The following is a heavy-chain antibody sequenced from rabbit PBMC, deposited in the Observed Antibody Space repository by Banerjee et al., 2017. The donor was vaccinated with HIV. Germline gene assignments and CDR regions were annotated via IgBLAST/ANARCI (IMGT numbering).Heavy chain of an antibody. CDR2: IDGGTTGET. CDR1: GFDLSSYYY. V-gene: IGHV1S45*01. Sequence: QEQLEESGGGLVKPEGSLTLTCKASGFDLSSYYYMCWVRQAPGKGLEWIACIDGGTTGETDYASWAKGRFTISKTSSTTVTLQMTSLTAADTATHFCARGRMIWVGDNYSPYHFDLWGQGTLVTVS. CDR3: ARGRMIWVGDNYSPYHFDL. J-gene: IGHJ4*01. D-gene: IGHD2-1*01.